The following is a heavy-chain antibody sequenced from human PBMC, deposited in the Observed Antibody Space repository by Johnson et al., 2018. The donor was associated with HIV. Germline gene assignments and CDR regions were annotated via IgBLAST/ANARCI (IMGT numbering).Heavy chain of an antibody. V-gene: IGHV3-30*18. D-gene: IGHD2-2*01. CDR3: AKARGGYCSSTSCFAFDI. CDR1: GFTFSSYG. J-gene: IGHJ3*02. CDR2: ISYDGSNK. Sequence: QVQLVESGGGLVKPGGSLRLPCAASGFTFSSYGMHWVRQAPGKGLEWVAVISYDGSNKYYADSVKGRFPISRDNSKNTLYLQMNSLRAEDTAVYYCAKARGGYCSSTSCFAFDIWGQGTMVTVSS.